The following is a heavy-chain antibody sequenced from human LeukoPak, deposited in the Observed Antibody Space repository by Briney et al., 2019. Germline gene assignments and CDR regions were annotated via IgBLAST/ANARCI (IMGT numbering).Heavy chain of an antibody. Sequence: KSSETLSLTCTVSGGSISSSSYYWGWIRQPPGKGLEWIGSIYYSGSTYYNPSLKSRVTMSVDTSKNQFSLKLSSVTAADTAVYYCASGFAWPESWFDPWGQGTLVTVSS. D-gene: IGHD5-12*01. V-gene: IGHV4-39*07. CDR1: GGSISSSSYY. CDR2: IYYSGST. CDR3: ASGFAWPESWFDP. J-gene: IGHJ5*02.